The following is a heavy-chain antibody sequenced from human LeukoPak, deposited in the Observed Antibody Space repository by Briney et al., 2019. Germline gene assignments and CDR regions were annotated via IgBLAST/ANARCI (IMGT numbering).Heavy chain of an antibody. J-gene: IGHJ4*02. D-gene: IGHD5-12*01. CDR1: GFTFRSSS. V-gene: IGHV3-23*01. CDR3: AKEIFSGLLYIDY. CDR2: ITDAVGST. Sequence: PGGSLRLSCAASGFTFRSSSISWVRQAPGKGLEWVSAITDAVGSTHYADSVKGRFTISSDNSKNTVYLRMNSLRPEDMAVYYCAKEIFSGLLYIDYWGQGTLVTVSS.